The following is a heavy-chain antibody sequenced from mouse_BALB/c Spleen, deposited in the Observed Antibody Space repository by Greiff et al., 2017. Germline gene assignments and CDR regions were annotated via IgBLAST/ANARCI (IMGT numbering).Heavy chain of an antibody. Sequence: VQLKESGPGLVKPSQSLSLTCTVTGYSITSDYAWNWIRQFPGNKLEWMGYISYSGSTSYNPSLKSRISITRDTSKNQFFLQLNSVTTEDTATYYCARRLSYYAMDYWGQGTSVTVSS. V-gene: IGHV3-2*02. CDR3: ARRLSYYAMDY. CDR1: GYSITSDYA. D-gene: IGHD1-2*01. J-gene: IGHJ4*01. CDR2: ISYSGST.